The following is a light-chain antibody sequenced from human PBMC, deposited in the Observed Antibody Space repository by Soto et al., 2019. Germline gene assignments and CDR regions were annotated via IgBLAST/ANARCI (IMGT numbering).Light chain of an antibody. CDR3: QQYNSYPYT. CDR1: QSIGSW. Sequence: DIQMTQSPSTLSASVGDRVTITCRASQSIGSWLAWYQQKPGKAPNLLIYKASSLESGVPSSFSGSGSGTEFTLTISSVQPDDFATYYCQQYNSYPYTFGQGTKLEIK. V-gene: IGKV1-5*03. CDR2: KAS. J-gene: IGKJ2*01.